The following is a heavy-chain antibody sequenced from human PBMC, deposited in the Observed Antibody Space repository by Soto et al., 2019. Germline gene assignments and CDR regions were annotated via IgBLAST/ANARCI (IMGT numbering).Heavy chain of an antibody. CDR3: ARREGDYYDSSGYHYYFDY. CDR2: INPNSGGT. J-gene: IGHJ4*02. CDR1: GYTFTDYY. V-gene: IGHV1-2*02. D-gene: IGHD3-22*01. Sequence: GASVKVSCKASGYTFTDYYVHWVRQAPGQGLEWMGWINPNSGGTKSAQKFQGRVTMTRDTSISTAYMELSRLRSDDTAVYYCARREGDYYDSSGYHYYFDYWGQGTLVTVSS.